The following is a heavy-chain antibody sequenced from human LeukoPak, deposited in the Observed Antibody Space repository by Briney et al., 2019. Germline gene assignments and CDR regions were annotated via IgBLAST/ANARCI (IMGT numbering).Heavy chain of an antibody. D-gene: IGHD5-18*01. V-gene: IGHV4-30-4*01. J-gene: IGHJ4*02. CDR2: IYYSGST. Sequence: SETLSLTCTVSGGSISSSSYYWSWIRQPPGKGLEWIGYIYYSGSTYYNPSLKSRVTISVDTSKNQFSLKLSSVTAADTAVYYCAREIQLWTCFDYWGQGTLVTVSS. CDR3: AREIQLWTCFDY. CDR1: GGSISSSSYY.